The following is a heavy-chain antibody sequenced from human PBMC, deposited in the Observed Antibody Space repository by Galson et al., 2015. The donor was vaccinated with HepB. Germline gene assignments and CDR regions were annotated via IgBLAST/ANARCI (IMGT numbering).Heavy chain of an antibody. CDR2: IYPGDSDT. CDR1: GYSFTSYW. CDR3: ARQRGVRYFDWLLLPPDY. Sequence: QSGAEVKKPGESLKISCKGSGYSFTSYWIGWVRQMPGKGLEWMGIIYPGDSDTRYSPSFQGQVTISADKSISTAYLQWSSLKASDTAMYYCARQRGVRYFDWLLLPPDYWGQGTLVTVSS. D-gene: IGHD3-9*01. V-gene: IGHV5-51*01. J-gene: IGHJ4*02.